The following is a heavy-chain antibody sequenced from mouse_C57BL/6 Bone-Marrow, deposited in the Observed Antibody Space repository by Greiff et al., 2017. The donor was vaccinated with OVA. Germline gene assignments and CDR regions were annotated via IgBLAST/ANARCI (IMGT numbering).Heavy chain of an antibody. CDR3: ARPIYYDYLYAMDY. D-gene: IGHD2-4*01. CDR1: GYTFTSYW. CDR2: IDPSDSET. J-gene: IGHJ4*01. V-gene: IGHV1-52*01. Sequence: QVQLQQPGAELVRPGSSVKLSCKASGYTFTSYWMHWVKQRPIQGLEWIGNIDPSDSETHYNQKFKDKATLTVDKSSSTAYMQLSSLTSDDSAVYYCARPIYYDYLYAMDYWGQGTSVTVSS.